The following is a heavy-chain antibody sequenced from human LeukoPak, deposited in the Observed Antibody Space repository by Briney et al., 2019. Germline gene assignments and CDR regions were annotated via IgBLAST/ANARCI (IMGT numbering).Heavy chain of an antibody. D-gene: IGHD1-26*01. J-gene: IGHJ4*02. CDR3: AKDLGIVGASFDY. Sequence: GGSLRLSCEASGFTFSSYARSWVRQAPGKGLEWVSAISGSGGNTYYADSVKGRFTISRDNSKNTLYLQMNSLRAEDTAVYYCAKDLGIVGASFDYWGQGTLVTVSS. CDR2: ISGSGGNT. V-gene: IGHV3-23*01. CDR1: GFTFSSYA.